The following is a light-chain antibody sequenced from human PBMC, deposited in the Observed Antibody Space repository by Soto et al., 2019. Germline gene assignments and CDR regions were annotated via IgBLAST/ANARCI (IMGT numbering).Light chain of an antibody. Sequence: EIVITQSPATLSVSPGERATLSCRTSQSVSNNLAWYQQKPGQAPRLLIYGASTRATGVPARFSGSGSGAEFTLTISSLRSEDFAVYYCQQCNNWPLTFGGGTKVDIK. J-gene: IGKJ4*01. CDR3: QQCNNWPLT. CDR1: QSVSNN. V-gene: IGKV3-15*01. CDR2: GAS.